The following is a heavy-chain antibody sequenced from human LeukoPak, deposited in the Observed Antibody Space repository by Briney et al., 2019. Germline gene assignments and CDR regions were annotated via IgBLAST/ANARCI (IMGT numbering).Heavy chain of an antibody. CDR2: ITSSSSYI. V-gene: IGHV3-21*01. J-gene: IGHJ4*02. CDR1: GFPFSSYA. Sequence: GGSLRLSCAASGFPFSSYAMSWVRQAPGKGLEWVSSITSSSSYIYYADSVKGRFTISRDNAKNSLYLQMNSLRGEDTAVYYCASSGYDYGDYVSPTLDYWGQGTLVTVSS. D-gene: IGHD4-17*01. CDR3: ASSGYDYGDYVSPTLDY.